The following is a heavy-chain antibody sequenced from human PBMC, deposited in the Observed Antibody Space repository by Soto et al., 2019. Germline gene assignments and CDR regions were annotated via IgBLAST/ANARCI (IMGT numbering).Heavy chain of an antibody. CDR2: ITSCGGGA. V-gene: IGHV3-23*01. Sequence: GGSLRLSGLASEGAIASYDVDSVRQAPGKCLEWVSLITSCGGGANYADSVKGRFTISRDNSKNTLYLQMNSLRAEDTAIYHCVKEGRDWNSRGSFDLWGRRTMVTVSS. J-gene: IGHJ3*01. D-gene: IGHD1-1*01. CDR1: EGAIASYD. CDR3: VKEGRDWNSRGSFDL.